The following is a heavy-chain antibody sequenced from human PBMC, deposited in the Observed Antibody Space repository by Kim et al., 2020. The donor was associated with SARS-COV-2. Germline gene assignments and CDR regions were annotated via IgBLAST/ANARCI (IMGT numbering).Heavy chain of an antibody. J-gene: IGHJ4*02. V-gene: IGHV4-59*01. D-gene: IGHD3-16*02. Sequence: SETLSLDCAVSGDSINNFFWGWIRQSPGRGLEWIGFIFHTGGTTYFNPSLKSRVSISLDKSRSQFSLDLVSVTAADSATYYCARAKHFNFCYRFDSWGQGSPVTVS. CDR1: GDSINNFF. CDR2: IFHTGGTT. CDR3: ARAKHFNFCYRFDS.